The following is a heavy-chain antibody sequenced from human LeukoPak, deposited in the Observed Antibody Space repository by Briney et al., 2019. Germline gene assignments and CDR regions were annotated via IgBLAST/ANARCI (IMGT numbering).Heavy chain of an antibody. CDR3: ARTYGSGSYYNGVHFDY. CDR2: IYYSGST. Sequence: SETLSLTCTVSGGSISSYYWSWIRQPPGKGLEWIGYIYYSGSTNYNPSLKSRVTISVDTSKNQFSLKLSSVTAADTAVYYCARTYGSGSYYNGVHFDYWGQGTLVTVSS. V-gene: IGHV4-59*01. CDR1: GGSISSYY. J-gene: IGHJ4*02. D-gene: IGHD3-10*01.